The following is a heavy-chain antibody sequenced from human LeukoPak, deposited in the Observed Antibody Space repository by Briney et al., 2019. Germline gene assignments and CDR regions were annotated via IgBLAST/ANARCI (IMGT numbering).Heavy chain of an antibody. D-gene: IGHD3-10*01. CDR2: ISSSGSSI. Sequence: GGSLRLSCAASGFTFSYYYMSWMRQAPGKGLEWVSYISSSGSSIYYPDSVRGRFTISRDNSRNSIYLQMNSLRVEDTAVYYCARGSVDPSSFDLWGQGTMVTVS. J-gene: IGHJ3*01. CDR3: ARGSVDPSSFDL. CDR1: GFTFSYYY. V-gene: IGHV3-11*04.